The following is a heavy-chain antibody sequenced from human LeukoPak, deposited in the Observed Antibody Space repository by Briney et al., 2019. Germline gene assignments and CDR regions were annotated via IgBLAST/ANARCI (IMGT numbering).Heavy chain of an antibody. CDR2: INPNSGGT. V-gene: IGHV1-2*02. CDR1: GYTFTDYY. D-gene: IGHD3-10*01. CDR3: ARRVITEVRGVIIDVFDY. Sequence: GASVKVSCKASGYTFTDYYIHWVRQAPGQGLEWMGWINPNSGGTNYAQKFRGRVTMTRDTSISTAYMEVGRLRSDDTAVYYCARRVITEVRGVIIDVFDYWGQGTLVTVSS. J-gene: IGHJ4*02.